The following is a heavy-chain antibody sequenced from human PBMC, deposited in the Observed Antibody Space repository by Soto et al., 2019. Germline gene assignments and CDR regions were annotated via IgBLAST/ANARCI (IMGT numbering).Heavy chain of an antibody. D-gene: IGHD1-26*01. Sequence: QITLKESLPTLVNPTQTLTLTCTFSWFSLSTSGVGVGGIRQPPVKALELLALIYWNDDKRYSPSLKSRRTLTKDTSKHQVVLTMTNMDPVDTATYYCAHRLPGELLGYFDYWGQGPLVTVSS. CDR1: WFSLSTSGVG. J-gene: IGHJ4*02. CDR3: AHRLPGELLGYFDY. V-gene: IGHV2-5*01. CDR2: IYWNDDK.